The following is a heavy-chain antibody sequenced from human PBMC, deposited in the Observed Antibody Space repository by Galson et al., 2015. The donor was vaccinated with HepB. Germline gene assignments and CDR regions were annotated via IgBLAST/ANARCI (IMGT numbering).Heavy chain of an antibody. CDR3: ARVSRRTYSSRELIY. V-gene: IGHV1-2*06. CDR1: GYTFTGYH. J-gene: IGHJ4*02. CDR2: INPNSGGT. Sequence: SVKVSCKASGYTFTGYHMHWVRQAPGQGLEWMGRINPNSGGTNYAQKFQGRVTMTRDTSISTAYMELSRLRSDDTAVYYCARVSRRTYSSRELIYWGQGTLVTVSS. D-gene: IGHD6-13*01.